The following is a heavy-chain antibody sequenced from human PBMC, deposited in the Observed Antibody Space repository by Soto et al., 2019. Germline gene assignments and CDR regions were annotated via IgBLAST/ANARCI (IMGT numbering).Heavy chain of an antibody. CDR3: GLEPTGTGGFDY. J-gene: IGHJ4*02. Sequence: GASVKVSCKASGHTFTGHHMHWVRQAPGHGLEWMGYIDLDNDNRASAQKFQGRVTTTRDTSITTAYMELSGLRSDDTAVYYCGLEPTGTGGFDYWGQGTLVTVSS. V-gene: IGHV1-2*02. CDR2: IDLDNDNR. CDR1: GHTFTGHH. D-gene: IGHD7-27*01.